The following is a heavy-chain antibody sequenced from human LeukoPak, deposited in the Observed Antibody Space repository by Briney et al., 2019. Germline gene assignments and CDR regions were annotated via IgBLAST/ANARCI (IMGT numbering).Heavy chain of an antibody. CDR2: IYYSGST. CDR1: GGSISSSSYY. Sequence: SETLSLTCTVSGGSISSSSYYWGWIRQPPGKGLEWIGSIYYSGSTYYNPSLKSRVTISVDTSKNQFSLKLSSVTAADTAVYYCARTGRGVGYYYYYMDVWGKGTTVTVSS. J-gene: IGHJ6*03. D-gene: IGHD3-10*01. V-gene: IGHV4-39*07. CDR3: ARTGRGVGYYYYYMDV.